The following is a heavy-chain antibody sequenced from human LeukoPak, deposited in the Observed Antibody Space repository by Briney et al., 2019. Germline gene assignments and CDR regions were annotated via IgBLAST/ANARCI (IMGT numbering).Heavy chain of an antibody. V-gene: IGHV4-34*01. J-gene: IGHJ6*03. CDR3: ARQKLGGPMVRGVIIGYYYYYYMDV. CDR2: INHSGST. D-gene: IGHD3-10*01. CDR1: GGSISSYY. Sequence: PSETLSLTCTVSGGSISSYYWSWIRQPPGKGLEWIREINHSGSTNYNPSLKSRVTISVDTSKNQFSLKLSSVTAADTAVYYCARQKLGGPMVRGVIIGYYYYYYMDVWGKGTTVTISS.